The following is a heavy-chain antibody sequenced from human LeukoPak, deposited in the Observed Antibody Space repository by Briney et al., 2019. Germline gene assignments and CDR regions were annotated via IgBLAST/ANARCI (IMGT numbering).Heavy chain of an antibody. CDR3: AREQEWYSSGWYSWFDP. Sequence: QPGGSLRLSCAASGITFSSYSMNWVRQAPGKGLEWVSYISSSSSTIYYADSVKGRFTISRDNAKNSLYLQMNSLRAEDTAVYYCAREQEWYSSGWYSWFDPWGQGTLVTVSS. V-gene: IGHV3-48*01. D-gene: IGHD6-19*01. CDR1: GITFSSYS. J-gene: IGHJ5*02. CDR2: ISSSSSTI.